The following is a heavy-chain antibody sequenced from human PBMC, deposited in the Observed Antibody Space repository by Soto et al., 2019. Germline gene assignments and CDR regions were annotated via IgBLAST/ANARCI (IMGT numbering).Heavy chain of an antibody. D-gene: IGHD5-12*01. V-gene: IGHV4-34*01. CDR1: GGSISGYY. J-gene: IGHJ4*02. CDR2: IKDGGRT. Sequence: QLQLQQWGAGLMKPSETLSLTCVVSGGSISGYYWSWIRQPPGKGLEWIGEIKDGGRTNYRPSLKRLAIISADRPNNQFSLMLYAVTAADTALYYGTIGHEGIVATHWDQGSLVTVSS. CDR3: TIGHEGIVATH.